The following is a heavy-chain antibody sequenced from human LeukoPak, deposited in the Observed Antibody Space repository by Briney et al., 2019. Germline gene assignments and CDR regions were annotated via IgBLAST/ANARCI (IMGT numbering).Heavy chain of an antibody. J-gene: IGHJ6*02. Sequence: PGGSLRLSCAASGFTFSSYSMNWDRQAPGKGLEWISVIFSGGSTFYADSVKGRFTFSRDNSKNTLFLQMNSLRAEDTAIYYCARDQGDSNDYYGMDVWGQGTTVTVSS. CDR2: IFSGGST. CDR3: ARDQGDSNDYYGMDV. V-gene: IGHV3-53*01. D-gene: IGHD4-11*01. CDR1: GFTFSSYS.